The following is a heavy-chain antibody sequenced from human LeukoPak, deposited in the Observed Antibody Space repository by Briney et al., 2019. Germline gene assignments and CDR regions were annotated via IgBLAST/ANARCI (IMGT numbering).Heavy chain of an antibody. Sequence: QAGGSLRLSCAASGFTFTNYWMSWVRQAPGKGLELVANIKQDRSEKYYVDSVKGRFTISRDNAKNTLYLQMNSLRADDTALYYCARVSLLSASGPIADYWGQGTLVTVSS. CDR3: ARVSLLSASGPIADY. J-gene: IGHJ4*02. V-gene: IGHV3-7*03. CDR2: IKQDRSEK. CDR1: GFTFTNYW. D-gene: IGHD6-13*01.